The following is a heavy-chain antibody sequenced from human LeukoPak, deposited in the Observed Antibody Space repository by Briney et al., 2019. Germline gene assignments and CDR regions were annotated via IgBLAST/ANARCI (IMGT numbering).Heavy chain of an antibody. CDR2: INHSGST. J-gene: IGHJ3*02. Sequence: GSLRLSCAASGFTFSSYGMHWVRQAPGKGLEWIGEINHSGSTNYNPSLKSRVTISVDTSKNQFSLKLSSVTAADTAVYYCARVTADAFDIWGQGTMVTVSS. CDR1: GFTFSSYG. V-gene: IGHV4-34*01. CDR3: ARVTADAFDI.